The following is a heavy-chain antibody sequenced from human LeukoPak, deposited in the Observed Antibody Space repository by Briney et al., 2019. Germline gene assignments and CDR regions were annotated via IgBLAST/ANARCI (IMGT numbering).Heavy chain of an antibody. CDR2: IKQDGSEK. D-gene: IGHD6-19*01. CDR1: GFTFSSYW. Sequence: GGSLRLSCAASGFTFSSYWMSWVRQAPGKGLEWVANIKQDGSEKYYVDSVKGRFTISRDNAKNSLYLQMNSLRAEDTAVYYCARERGSSGYSSGWDSFDYWGQGTLVTVSS. V-gene: IGHV3-7*01. CDR3: ARERGSSGYSSGWDSFDY. J-gene: IGHJ4*02.